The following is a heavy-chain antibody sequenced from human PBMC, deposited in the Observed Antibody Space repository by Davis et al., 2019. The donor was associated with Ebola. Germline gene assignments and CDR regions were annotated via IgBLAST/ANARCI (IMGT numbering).Heavy chain of an antibody. D-gene: IGHD1-1*01. CDR3: ARDGQLWDFDY. Sequence: GESLKISCAASGFTFSTYEMNWVRQAPGKGLEWISYITSSGGTIYYADSVKGRFTISRGNAKNSLYLQMNSLRAEDTAVYYCARDGQLWDFDYWGQGTLVTVSS. V-gene: IGHV3-48*03. CDR2: ITSSGGTI. CDR1: GFTFSTYE. J-gene: IGHJ4*02.